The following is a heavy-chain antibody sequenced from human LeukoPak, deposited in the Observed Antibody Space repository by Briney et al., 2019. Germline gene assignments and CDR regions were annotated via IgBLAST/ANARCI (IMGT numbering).Heavy chain of an antibody. Sequence: GGSLRLSCGVSGFTFSSHRMYWVRQAPGKGLVWVSQINPDGSLSTYADSVTGRFTISRDNAKNRLYLQMNSLRVDDTAVYYCAKDVAAGYYYYYGLDVWGQGTTVTVSS. CDR2: INPDGSLS. CDR1: GFTFSSHR. J-gene: IGHJ6*02. CDR3: AKDVAAGYYYYYGLDV. V-gene: IGHV3-74*03. D-gene: IGHD2-21*01.